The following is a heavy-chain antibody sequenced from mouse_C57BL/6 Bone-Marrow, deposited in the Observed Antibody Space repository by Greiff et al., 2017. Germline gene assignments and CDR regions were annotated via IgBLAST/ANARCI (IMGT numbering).Heavy chain of an antibody. CDR2: ISDGGSST. V-gene: IGHV5-4*01. CDR1: GFTFSSYA. CDR3: ARDKGLLRFAY. D-gene: IGHD2-3*01. Sequence: DVQLVESGGGLVKPGGSLKLSCAASGFTFSSYAMSWVRQTPEKRLEWVATISDGGSSTYYPDNVKGRFTISRDNAKNNLSLQMSHLKSEDTAMYYCARDKGLLRFAYWGQGTLVTVSA. J-gene: IGHJ3*01.